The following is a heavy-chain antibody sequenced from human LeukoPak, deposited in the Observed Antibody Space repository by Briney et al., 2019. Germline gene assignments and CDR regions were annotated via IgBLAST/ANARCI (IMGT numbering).Heavy chain of an antibody. CDR3: AKDLRFLEWLSPFDY. J-gene: IGHJ4*02. CDR2: ISYDGSNK. V-gene: IGHV3-30*18. CDR1: GFTFSNYG. D-gene: IGHD3-3*01. Sequence: PGGSLRLSCAASGFTFSNYGMHWVRQAPGQGLERVAIISYDGSNKYYADSVKGRFTISRDNSKNTLYLQMNSLRAEDTAVYYCAKDLRFLEWLSPFDYWGQGTLVTVSS.